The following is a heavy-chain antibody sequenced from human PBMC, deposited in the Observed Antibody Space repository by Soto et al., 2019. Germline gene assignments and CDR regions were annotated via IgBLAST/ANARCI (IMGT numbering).Heavy chain of an antibody. CDR3: ARWHLTYYDFWSGRPQGTWFDP. CDR2: INHSGST. Sequence: QVQLQQWGAGLLKPSETLSLTCAVYGGSFSGYYWSWIRQPPGKGLEWIGEINHSGSTNYNPSLKSRVTISVDTSKNQFSLKLSSVTAADTAVYYCARWHLTYYDFWSGRPQGTWFDPWGQGTLVTVSS. J-gene: IGHJ5*02. CDR1: GGSFSGYY. D-gene: IGHD3-3*01. V-gene: IGHV4-34*01.